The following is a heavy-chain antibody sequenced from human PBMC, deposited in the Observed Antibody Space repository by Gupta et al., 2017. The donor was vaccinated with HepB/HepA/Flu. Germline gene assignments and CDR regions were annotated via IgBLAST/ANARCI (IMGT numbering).Heavy chain of an antibody. J-gene: IGHJ3*01. CDR1: GLTFSNYA. CDR3: ATASCSGVSCSSVQDAFDV. D-gene: IGHD2-15*01. CDR2: ISGRGDTT. V-gene: IGHV3-23*01. Sequence: LRLSCAVSGLTFSNYAMSWVRQAPGKGLEWVSAISGRGDTTYYRQSVKGRFTISRDNHQNTLYLQMDNLTADDAALYYCATASCSGVSCSSVQDAFDVWGQGTMVTFSS.